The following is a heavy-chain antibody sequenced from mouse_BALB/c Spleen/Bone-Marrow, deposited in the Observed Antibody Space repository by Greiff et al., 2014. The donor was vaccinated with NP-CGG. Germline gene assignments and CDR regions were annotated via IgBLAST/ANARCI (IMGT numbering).Heavy chain of an antibody. CDR1: GFTFTDYY. V-gene: IGHV7-3*02. D-gene: IGHD2-5*01. CDR3: ARDKNYSSYRYFDV. J-gene: IGHJ1*01. Sequence: DVHLVESGGGLVQPGGSLRLSCATSGFTFTDYYMSWVRQPPGKALEWLGFIRNKANGYTTEYSASVKGRFTISRDNSQSILYLQMNKLRAEDSATYYCARDKNYSSYRYFDVWGAGTTVTVSA. CDR2: IRNKANGYTT.